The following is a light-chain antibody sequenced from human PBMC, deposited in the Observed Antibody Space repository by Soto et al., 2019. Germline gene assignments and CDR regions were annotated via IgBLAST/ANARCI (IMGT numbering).Light chain of an antibody. V-gene: IGKV3-11*01. J-gene: IGKJ4*01. Sequence: ELVVTQSPATLSLSPGERATLACRASQSVSSYLAWYQQKPGQAPRLLIYDASNRATGIPARFSGSGSGTDVTRTISSLEPEDFAVYYCQQRSNWPLTFGGGTKVEIK. CDR3: QQRSNWPLT. CDR1: QSVSSY. CDR2: DAS.